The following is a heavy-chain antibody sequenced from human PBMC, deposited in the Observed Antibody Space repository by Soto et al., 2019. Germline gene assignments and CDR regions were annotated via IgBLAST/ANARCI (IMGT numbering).Heavy chain of an antibody. V-gene: IGHV4-30-2*01. Sequence: SETLSLTCAVSGGSISSGGYSWSWIRQPPGKGLECIGYIYHSGSTYYNPSLMSRVTISVDRSKNQFSLKLSSVTAADTAVYYCARGMTTVTTFDYWGQGTLVTVSS. CDR2: IYHSGST. CDR1: GGSISSGGYS. CDR3: ARGMTTVTTFDY. D-gene: IGHD4-17*01. J-gene: IGHJ4*02.